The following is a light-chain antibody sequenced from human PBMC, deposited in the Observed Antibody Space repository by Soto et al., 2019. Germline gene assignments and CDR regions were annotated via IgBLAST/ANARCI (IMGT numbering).Light chain of an antibody. J-gene: IGKJ1*01. V-gene: IGKV3-20*01. CDR1: QSVSNNY. CDR2: GAS. Sequence: EIAGTQYSCTLSPSQRERAALSCRASQSVSNNYLAWYQQKPGQAPRLLIYGASNRATGIPDRFSGSGSGTDFTLTISRLEPEDFAVYYCQQYGSSGTVGQGTKVEIK. CDR3: QQYGSSGT.